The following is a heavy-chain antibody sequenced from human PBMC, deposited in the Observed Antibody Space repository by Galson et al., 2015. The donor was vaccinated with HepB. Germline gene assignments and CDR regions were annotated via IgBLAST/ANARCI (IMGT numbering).Heavy chain of an antibody. D-gene: IGHD4-17*01. CDR2: IYPGDSDT. CDR1: GYSFINYW. J-gene: IGHJ4*02. CDR3: ARKDYGDYVIDY. Sequence: QSGAEVKKPGESLKVSCKGFGYSFINYWIGWVRQMPGKGLEWMGIIYPGDSDTRYSPSFQGQVTISADKSISTSYLHWSSLKASDTAMYYCARKDYGDYVIDYWGQGTLVTVSS. V-gene: IGHV5-51*03.